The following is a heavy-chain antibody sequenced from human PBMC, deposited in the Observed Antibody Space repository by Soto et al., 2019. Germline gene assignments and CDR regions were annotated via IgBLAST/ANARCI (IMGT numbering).Heavy chain of an antibody. CDR3: ARALSSGWYLGENIDY. V-gene: IGHV3-21*01. CDR1: GFTFSSYS. D-gene: IGHD6-19*01. J-gene: IGHJ4*02. Sequence: EVQLVESGGGLVKPGGSLRLSCAASGFTFSSYSMNWVRQAPGKGLEWVSSISSSSSYIYYTDSVKGRFTISRDNAKNSLYLQMNSLRAEDTAVYYCARALSSGWYLGENIDYWGQGTLVTVSS. CDR2: ISSSSSYI.